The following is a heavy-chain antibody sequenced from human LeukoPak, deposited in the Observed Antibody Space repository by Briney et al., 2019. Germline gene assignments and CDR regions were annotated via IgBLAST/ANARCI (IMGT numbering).Heavy chain of an antibody. Sequence: GGSLRLSCAASGSTFSSYAMSWVRQAPGKWLEWISAISGSGGSTYYADSVKGRFTISRDNSKNTLYLQMNSLRAEDTAVYYCAKVEWELRYFDYWGQGTLVTVSS. CDR3: AKVEWELRYFDY. CDR1: GSTFSSYA. CDR2: ISGSGGST. V-gene: IGHV3-23*01. D-gene: IGHD1-26*01. J-gene: IGHJ4*02.